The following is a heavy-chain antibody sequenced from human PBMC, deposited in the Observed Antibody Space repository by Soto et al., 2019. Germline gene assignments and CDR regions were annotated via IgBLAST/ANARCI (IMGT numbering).Heavy chain of an antibody. V-gene: IGHV4-39*01. J-gene: IGHJ4*02. Sequence: SETLSLTCTVSGGSISSSSYYWGWIRQPPGKGLEWIGSTYYSGSTYYNPSLKSRVSISLDTSKNQFSLKLRSVTAADTAVYYCASLTMIEVVLVYWGQGTLVTVSS. CDR1: GGSISSSSYY. CDR2: TYYSGST. D-gene: IGHD3-22*01. CDR3: ASLTMIEVVLVY.